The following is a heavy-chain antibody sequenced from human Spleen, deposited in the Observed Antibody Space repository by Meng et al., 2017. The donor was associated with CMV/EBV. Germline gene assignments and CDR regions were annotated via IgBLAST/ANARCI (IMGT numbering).Heavy chain of an antibody. V-gene: IGHV3-21*01. J-gene: IGHJ3*02. CDR1: GFSFSTYS. D-gene: IGHD3-22*01. Sequence: GESLKISCAASGFSFSTYSLNWVHQAPGKGLEWVSSISSSSYIYYADSVKGRFTISRDNAKNSLYLQMNSLRAEDTAVYYCARTDSSGYYNDAFDIWGQGTMVTVSS. CDR3: ARTDSSGYYNDAFDI. CDR2: ISSSSYI.